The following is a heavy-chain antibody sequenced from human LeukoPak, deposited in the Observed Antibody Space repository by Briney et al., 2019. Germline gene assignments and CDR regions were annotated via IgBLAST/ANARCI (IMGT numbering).Heavy chain of an antibody. Sequence: GASVKVSCKASGYTFTGYYMHWVRQAPGQGLEWMGRINPNSGGTNYAQKFQGRVTMTRDTSISTAYMELSRLRSDDTAVYYCARGTITFGGVTVPGDAFDIWGQGTMVTVSS. CDR3: ARGTITFGGVTVPGDAFDI. V-gene: IGHV1-2*06. D-gene: IGHD3-16*02. CDR2: INPNSGGT. J-gene: IGHJ3*02. CDR1: GYTFTGYY.